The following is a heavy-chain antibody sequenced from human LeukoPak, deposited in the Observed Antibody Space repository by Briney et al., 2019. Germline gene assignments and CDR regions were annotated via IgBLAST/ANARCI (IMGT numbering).Heavy chain of an antibody. V-gene: IGHV3-64D*09. CDR3: VRSYYDILTGYSPYFDY. CDR2: ISSNGGST. J-gene: IGHJ4*02. Sequence: GGSLRLSCSASGFTFRSYAMHWVRQAPGKGLEYVSAISSNGGSTYNTDSVKGGFSISRDNSKNTLYLQMSSLRAEDTAVYYCVRSYYDILTGYSPYFDYRGQGTLVTVSS. D-gene: IGHD3-9*01. CDR1: GFTFRSYA.